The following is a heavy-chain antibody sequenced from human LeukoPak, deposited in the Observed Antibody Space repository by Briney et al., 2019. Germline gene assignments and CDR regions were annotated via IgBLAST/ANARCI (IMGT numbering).Heavy chain of an antibody. J-gene: IGHJ4*02. CDR2: INSDGSST. V-gene: IGHV3-74*01. D-gene: IGHD2-2*01. CDR3: VRVACSSMTSCATVDY. CDR1: GLTFSSYW. Sequence: GGSLRLSCAASGLTFSSYWMHWVRQAPGKGLVWVSRINSDGSSTSYADSVKGRFIISRDNAKNTLSLQMNSLRAEDTAVFYCVRVACSSMTSCATVDYWGQGTLVTVSS.